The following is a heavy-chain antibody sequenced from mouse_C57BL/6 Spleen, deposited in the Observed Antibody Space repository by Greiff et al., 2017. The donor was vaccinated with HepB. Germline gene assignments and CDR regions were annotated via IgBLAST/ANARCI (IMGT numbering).Heavy chain of an antibody. CDR3: ASPDGYYLDY. Sequence: QVQLKQPGAELVKPGASVKLSCKASGYTFTSYWMHWVKQRPGQGLEWIGMIHPNSGSTNYNEKFKSKATLTVDKSSSTAYMQLSSLTSEDSAVYYCASPDGYYLDYWGQGTTLTVSS. J-gene: IGHJ2*01. D-gene: IGHD2-3*01. V-gene: IGHV1-64*01. CDR2: IHPNSGST. CDR1: GYTFTSYW.